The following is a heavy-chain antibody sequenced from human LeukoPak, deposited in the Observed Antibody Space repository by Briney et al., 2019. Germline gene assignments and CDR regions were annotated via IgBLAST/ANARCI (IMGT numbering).Heavy chain of an antibody. CDR2: INHGGST. D-gene: IGHD2-15*01. J-gene: IGHJ5*02. Sequence: PSETLSLTCAVYGGSFSGYYWSWIRQPPGKGLEWIGEINHGGSTNYNPSLKSRVTISLDTSKKQISLKVRSVTAADTAIYYCARLLADNWFDPWGQGTLVTVSS. CDR3: ARLLADNWFDP. V-gene: IGHV4-34*01. CDR1: GGSFSGYY.